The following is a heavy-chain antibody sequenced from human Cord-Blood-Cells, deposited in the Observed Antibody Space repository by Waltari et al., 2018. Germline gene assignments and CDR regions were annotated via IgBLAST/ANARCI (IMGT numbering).Heavy chain of an antibody. CDR1: GGTFSSSA. V-gene: IGHV1-69*01. Sequence: QVQLVQSGAAVKKPGSSVKVSCKASGGTFSSSAISWVPHAPGQGLEWMGGIIPIFGTANYAQKFQGRVTMTADESTSTAYMELSSLRSEDTAVYYCARVFPGVPTVTTAFDIWGQGTMVTVSS. J-gene: IGHJ3*02. CDR2: IIPIFGTA. CDR3: ARVFPGVPTVTTAFDI. D-gene: IGHD4-4*01.